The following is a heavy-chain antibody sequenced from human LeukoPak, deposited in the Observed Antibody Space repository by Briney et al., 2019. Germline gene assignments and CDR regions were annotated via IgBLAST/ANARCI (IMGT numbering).Heavy chain of an antibody. CDR2: ISSSSSYI. CDR3: ARVLSGTLTCDH. Sequence: GGTLRLSCAVSGFTFSSYTMNWVRQAPGTGLEWVSSISSSSSYIYYVNSAKGRFTISRDNAKNSLFLQMNSLRAEDTAVYYCARVLSGTLTCDHWGEGTLVAVSS. J-gene: IGHJ4*02. CDR1: GFTFSSYT. V-gene: IGHV3-21*01. D-gene: IGHD3-9*01.